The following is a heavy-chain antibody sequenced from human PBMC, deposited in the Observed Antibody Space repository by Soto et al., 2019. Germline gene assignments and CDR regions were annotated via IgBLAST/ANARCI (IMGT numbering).Heavy chain of an antibody. Sequence: EVQLVESGGGLVKPGGSLRLSCVDSGFTFSSYSMNWVRQAPGKGLEWVSSIGASSSPIFYADSVKGRCTITRDNAKNSLYLQMNRLRAEYTAVYYCVRVGRGYTRDDVVDIGCQGKMVTVSS. J-gene: IGHJ3*02. CDR3: VRVGRGYTRDDVVDI. V-gene: IGHV3-21*06. CDR2: IGASSSPI. D-gene: IGHD2-2*02. CDR1: GFTFSSYS.